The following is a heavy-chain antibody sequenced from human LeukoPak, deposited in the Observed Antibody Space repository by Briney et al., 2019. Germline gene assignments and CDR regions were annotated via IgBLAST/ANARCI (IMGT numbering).Heavy chain of an antibody. Sequence: ASVKVSCKASGYTFTGYYMHWVRQAPGQGLEWMGWINPNSGGTNYAQKFQGRVTMTRDTSISTAYMELSRLRSDDTAVYYCARVINYYDSSGNDAFDIWGQGTMVTVSS. V-gene: IGHV1-2*02. CDR3: ARVINYYDSSGNDAFDI. D-gene: IGHD3-22*01. J-gene: IGHJ3*02. CDR1: GYTFTGYY. CDR2: INPNSGGT.